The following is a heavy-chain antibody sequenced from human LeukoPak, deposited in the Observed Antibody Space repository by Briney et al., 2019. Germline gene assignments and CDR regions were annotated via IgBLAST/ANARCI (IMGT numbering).Heavy chain of an antibody. CDR2: IYYSGST. J-gene: IGHJ6*03. D-gene: IGHD2-2*02. CDR3: ARDGAGYCSSTSCYRGGYYYYYMDV. V-gene: IGHV4-30-4*08. CDR1: GGSISSGDYY. Sequence: SETLSLTCTVSGGSISSGDYYWSWIRQPPGKGLEWIGYIYYSGSTYYNPSLKSRVTISVDTSKNQFSLKLSSVTAADTAVYYCARDGAGYCSSTSCYRGGYYYYYMDVWGKGTTVTVSS.